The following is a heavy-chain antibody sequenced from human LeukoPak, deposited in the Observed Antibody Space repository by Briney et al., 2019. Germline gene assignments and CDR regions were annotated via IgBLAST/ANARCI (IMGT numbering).Heavy chain of an antibody. Sequence: GGSLRLSCAASGNSWMHWVRQAPGKGLVWVSHINSDGSWTSYADSVKGRFTISKDNAKNTVYLQMNSLRAEDTAVYYCDSFYETYWGRGTLVTVSS. CDR3: DSFYETY. CDR1: GNSW. J-gene: IGHJ4*02. D-gene: IGHD2/OR15-2a*01. CDR2: INSDGSWT. V-gene: IGHV3-74*01.